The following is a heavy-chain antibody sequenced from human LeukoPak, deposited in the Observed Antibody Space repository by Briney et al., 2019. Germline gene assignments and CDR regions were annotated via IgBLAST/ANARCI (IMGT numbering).Heavy chain of an antibody. CDR2: LTSSSRYI. J-gene: IGHJ6*02. CDR3: AGRPQRLYYYYYGMDV. CDR1: GFSSSTHS. Sequence: GGSLRLSCAASGFSSSTHSMNWVRQVPGKGLEWVSSLTSSSRYIYYADSVKGRVTICRDDAKNSLYLQMYSQRAEDTAVYYCAGRPQRLYYYYYGMDVWGQGATVTVSS. V-gene: IGHV3-21*01.